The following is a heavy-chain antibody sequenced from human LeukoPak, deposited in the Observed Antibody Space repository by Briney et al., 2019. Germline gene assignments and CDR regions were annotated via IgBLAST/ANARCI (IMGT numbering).Heavy chain of an antibody. J-gene: IGHJ4*02. D-gene: IGHD3-22*01. CDR3: AKDQVLITMIVLDY. CDR1: GYTFTSYS. V-gene: IGHV1-46*01. CDR2: INPSGGTT. Sequence: GASVKVSCKASGYTFTSYSMHWVRQAPGQGLEWMGIINPSGGTTTYAQKFQGRVSMTRDTSTSTVYMELSSLRSEDTAVYYCAKDQVLITMIVLDYWGQGTLVTVSS.